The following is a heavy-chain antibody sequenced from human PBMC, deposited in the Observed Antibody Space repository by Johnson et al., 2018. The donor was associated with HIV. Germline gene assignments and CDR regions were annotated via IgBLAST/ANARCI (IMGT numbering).Heavy chain of an antibody. CDR2: IKSKADGGTT. Sequence: EVQLVESVGGLVQPGGSLRLSCAASGFTFSNAWMSWVRQAPGKGLEWVGRIKSKADGGTTDYAAPVKGRFTISRDDSKNTLYLQMNSLRTEDTAVYHCASERGGYFSQVFDIWGQGKLVTVSS. CDR3: ASERGGYFSQVFDI. V-gene: IGHV3-15*01. J-gene: IGHJ3*02. D-gene: IGHD2-15*01. CDR1: GFTFSNAW.